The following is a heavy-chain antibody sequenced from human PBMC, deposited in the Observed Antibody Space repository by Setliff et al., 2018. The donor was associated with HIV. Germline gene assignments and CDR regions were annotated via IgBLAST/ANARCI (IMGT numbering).Heavy chain of an antibody. CDR2: IYFNGDS. Sequence: SETLSLTCGIYGGSFSDYYWNWIRQPPGKGLEWIGYIYFNGDSYYNPSLKSRVSISLDMSKNQISLKLNSLTAADTAVYYCASSAEYWGPGILVTVSS. CDR3: ASSAEY. V-gene: IGHV4-59*01. J-gene: IGHJ4*02. CDR1: GGSFSDYY.